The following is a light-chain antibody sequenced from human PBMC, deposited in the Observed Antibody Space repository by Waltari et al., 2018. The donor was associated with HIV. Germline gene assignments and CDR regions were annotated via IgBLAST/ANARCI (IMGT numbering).Light chain of an antibody. J-gene: IGLJ3*02. V-gene: IGLV1-44*01. CDR2: TND. CDR1: TSNIGSNI. CDR3: AAWDDSLNGM. Sequence: QSVLTQPPSVSGTPGQNVTISCSGSTSNIGSNIVNWYQQLPGAAPKLLIYTNDKRPSGVPDRFSGSKSGTSASLAISGLQSADEADYYCAAWDDSLNGMFGGGTKLTVL.